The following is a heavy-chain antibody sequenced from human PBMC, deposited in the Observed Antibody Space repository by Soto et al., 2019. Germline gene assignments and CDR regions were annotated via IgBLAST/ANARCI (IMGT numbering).Heavy chain of an antibody. J-gene: IGHJ5*02. D-gene: IGHD1-26*01. CDR1: GFTFSSYA. V-gene: IGHV3-23*01. CDR2: ISGSGGST. CDR3: AKGERPYFLSNWFDP. Sequence: EVQLLESGGGLVQPGGSLRLSCAASGFTFSSYAMSWVRQAPGKGLEWVSAISGSGGSTYYADSVKGRFTISRNNSKNTLYLQMNSLRAEDTAVYYCAKGERPYFLSNWFDPWGQGTLVTVSS.